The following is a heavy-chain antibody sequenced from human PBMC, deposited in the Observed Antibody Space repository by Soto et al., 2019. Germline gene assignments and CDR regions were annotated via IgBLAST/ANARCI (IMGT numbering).Heavy chain of an antibody. CDR3: ARDKITGLFDY. D-gene: IGHD2-8*02. CDR1: GGSISSGDYY. Sequence: SETRSLTCTLSGGSISSGDYYWSWIRQPPGKGLEWIGYIYYSGSTNYNPSLKSRVTISVDTSKNQFSLKLTSVTAADTAVYYCARDKITGLFDYWGQGTLVTVSS. J-gene: IGHJ4*02. CDR2: IYYSGST. V-gene: IGHV4-30-4*08.